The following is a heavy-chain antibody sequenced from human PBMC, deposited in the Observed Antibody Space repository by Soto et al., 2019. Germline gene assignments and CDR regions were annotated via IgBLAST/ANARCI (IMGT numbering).Heavy chain of an antibody. D-gene: IGHD5-12*01. J-gene: IGHJ5*02. CDR2: ISGSGGST. Sequence: VGSLRLSCAASGFTFSSYAMSWVRQAPGKGLEWVSAISGSGGSTYYADSVKGRFTISRDNSKNTLYLQMNSLRAEDTAVYYCAKDSNGYDSPHFDPWGQGTLVTVSS. CDR1: GFTFSSYA. V-gene: IGHV3-23*01. CDR3: AKDSNGYDSPHFDP.